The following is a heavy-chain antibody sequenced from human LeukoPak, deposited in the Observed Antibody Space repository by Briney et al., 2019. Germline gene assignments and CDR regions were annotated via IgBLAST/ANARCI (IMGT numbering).Heavy chain of an antibody. J-gene: IGHJ1*01. CDR1: GLTISNNF. Sequence: GGSLRLSCAASGLTISNNFMGWVPQAPGKGLEWVSLIYSGGSTYSADSVKGRFTISRDNSKNTLHLQMNSLRVEDTAVYYCARDTDYYGSGRHGYFDHWGQGTLVTVSS. D-gene: IGHD3-10*01. CDR3: ARDTDYYGSGRHGYFDH. V-gene: IGHV3-66*01. CDR2: IYSGGST.